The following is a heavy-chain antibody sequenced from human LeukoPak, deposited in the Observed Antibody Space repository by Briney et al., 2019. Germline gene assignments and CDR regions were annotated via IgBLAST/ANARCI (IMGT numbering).Heavy chain of an antibody. Sequence: PGGSLRLSCAASGFTVSSNYMTWVRQAPGKGLEWVSVIYSGGNTYYADSVKGRFTISRDNAKNSLYLQMDSLRDDETAVYYCTRGGDNSLWGQGTLVTVSS. CDR1: GFTVSSNY. J-gene: IGHJ4*02. V-gene: IGHV3-66*01. CDR3: TRGGDNSL. CDR2: IYSGGNT. D-gene: IGHD2/OR15-2a*01.